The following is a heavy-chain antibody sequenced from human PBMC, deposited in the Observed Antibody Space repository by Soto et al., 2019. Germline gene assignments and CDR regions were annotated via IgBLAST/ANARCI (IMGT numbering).Heavy chain of an antibody. Sequence: GGSLRLSCATSGFPFSDYYMSWIRQAPGKGLEWLSHISPKSTYRNYADSVEGRFTISRDNTKSSLFLQMNSLGVEDTAVYYCKRGGGGGLFEHWGQGVLVTV. CDR1: GFPFSDYY. V-gene: IGHV3-11*06. CDR3: KRGGGGGLFEH. CDR2: ISPKSTYR. D-gene: IGHD2-21*01. J-gene: IGHJ4*02.